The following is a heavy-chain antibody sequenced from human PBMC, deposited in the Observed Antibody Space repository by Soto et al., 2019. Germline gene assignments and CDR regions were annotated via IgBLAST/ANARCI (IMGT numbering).Heavy chain of an antibody. Sequence: GGSLRLSCAASGFTFSNYAMNWVRRAPGGGLEWVSTTSGNDGSTHYADSVKGRFTISRDVSKNTLYLQMNSLRAEDTAVYYCTTDPRHSNSALDGNWYLALWLHGTLVTVSS. D-gene: IGHD6-19*01. CDR1: GFTFSNYA. CDR3: TTDPRHSNSALDGNWYLAL. V-gene: IGHV3-23*01. CDR2: TSGNDGST. J-gene: IGHJ2*01.